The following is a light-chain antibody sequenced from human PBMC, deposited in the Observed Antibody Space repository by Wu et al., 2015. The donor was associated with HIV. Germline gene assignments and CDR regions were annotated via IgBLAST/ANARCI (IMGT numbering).Light chain of an antibody. CDR1: QGMSSY. Sequence: DIQVTQSPSFLSASIGGRVTITCRASQGMSSYLAWYQQKPGKVPKLLIYAASTLQSGVPSRFSGSGSGTDFTLTISSLQPEDVATYYCQNSKSAPRTFGQGTKVEIK. J-gene: IGKJ1*01. CDR3: QNSKSAPRT. V-gene: IGKV1-27*01. CDR2: AAS.